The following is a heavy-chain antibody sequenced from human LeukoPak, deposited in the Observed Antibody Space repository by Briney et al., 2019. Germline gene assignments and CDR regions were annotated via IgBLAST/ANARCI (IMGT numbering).Heavy chain of an antibody. CDR2: ITSRGSST. J-gene: IGHJ4*02. D-gene: IGHD5-12*01. V-gene: IGHV3-48*03. CDR3: ARDLGGYDFGY. CDR1: GFIFSSYE. Sequence: RAGGSLRLSCAVSGFIFSSYEMNWVRQAPGKGLEWVSYITSRGSSTHYADSVKGRFTISRDNAKNSLYLQMNSLRAEDTAVYYCARDLGGYDFGYWGQGTLVTVSS.